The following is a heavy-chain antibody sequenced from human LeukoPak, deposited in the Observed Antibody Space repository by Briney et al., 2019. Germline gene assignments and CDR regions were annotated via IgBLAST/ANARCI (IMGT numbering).Heavy chain of an antibody. CDR1: GFTFSSYG. Sequence: PGGSLRLSCAASGFTFSSYGMHWVRQAPGKGLEWVSAISGSGGSTYYADSVKGRFTISRDNSKNTLYLQMNSLRAEDTAVYYCAKDRVGAIDGYYFDYWGQGTLVTVSS. J-gene: IGHJ4*02. D-gene: IGHD1-26*01. CDR2: ISGSGGST. V-gene: IGHV3-23*01. CDR3: AKDRVGAIDGYYFDY.